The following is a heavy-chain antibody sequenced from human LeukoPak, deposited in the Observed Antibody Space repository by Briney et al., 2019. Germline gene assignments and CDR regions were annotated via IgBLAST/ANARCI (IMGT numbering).Heavy chain of an antibody. V-gene: IGHV5-51*01. CDR3: ARQSVTMVRGVITTYYFDY. CDR1: GYSFTSYW. D-gene: IGHD3-10*01. CDR2: SYPGDSDT. J-gene: IGHJ4*02. Sequence: GKSLKISCKGSGYSFTSYWIGWGRQMPGKGLEWMGISYPGDSDTRYSPSFQGQVTISADKSISTAYLQWSSLKASDTAMYYCARQSVTMVRGVITTYYFDYWGQGTLVTVSS.